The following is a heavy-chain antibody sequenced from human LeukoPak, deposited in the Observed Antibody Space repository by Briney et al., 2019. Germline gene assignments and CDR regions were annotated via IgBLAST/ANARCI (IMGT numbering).Heavy chain of an antibody. D-gene: IGHD6-13*01. CDR3: AKDSLSYSSSFDY. Sequence: GGSLRLSCAASGFTFDDYAMHWVRQAPGKGLEWVSGISWNSGSIGYADSVKGRFTISRDNAKNSLYLQMNSLRAEDTASYYCAKDSLSYSSSFDYWGQGTLVTVSS. J-gene: IGHJ4*02. CDR1: GFTFDDYA. V-gene: IGHV3-9*01. CDR2: ISWNSGSI.